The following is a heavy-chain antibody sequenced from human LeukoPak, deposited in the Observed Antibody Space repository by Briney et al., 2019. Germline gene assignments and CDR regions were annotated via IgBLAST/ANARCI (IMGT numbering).Heavy chain of an antibody. Sequence: SETLSLTCAVYGGSFSGYYWSWIRQPPGKGLEWIGEINHSGSTNYNPSLKSRVSISVDTSKNQFSLKLSSVTAADTAVYYCARGFGYSSDKIHYWRQGTLVTVS. D-gene: IGHD6-25*01. CDR3: ARGFGYSSDKIHY. J-gene: IGHJ4*02. V-gene: IGHV4-34*01. CDR2: INHSGST. CDR1: GGSFSGYY.